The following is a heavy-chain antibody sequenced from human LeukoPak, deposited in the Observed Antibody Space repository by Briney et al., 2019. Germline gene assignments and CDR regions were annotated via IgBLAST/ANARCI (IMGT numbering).Heavy chain of an antibody. CDR2: INHSGST. CDR3: ARGGRGSGYCSSTSCYSYYYYGMDV. Sequence: SETLSLTCAVYGGSFSGYYWSWIRQPPGKGLEWIGEINHSGSTNYNPSLKSRVTTSVDTSKNQFSLKLSSVTAADTAVYYCARGGRGSGYCSSTSCYSYYYYGMDVWGQGTTVTVSS. CDR1: GGSFSGYY. D-gene: IGHD2-2*01. V-gene: IGHV4-34*01. J-gene: IGHJ6*02.